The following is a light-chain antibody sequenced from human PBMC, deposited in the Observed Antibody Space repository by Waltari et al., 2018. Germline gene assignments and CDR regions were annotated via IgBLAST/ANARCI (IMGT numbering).Light chain of an antibody. J-gene: IGLJ2*01. CDR1: SSDVGGYNY. V-gene: IGLV2-11*01. CDR2: DVS. Sequence: QSALTQPRSVSGSPGQSVTISCTGTSSDVGGYNYVSWYQQHPGKAPKLMIYDVSKRPSGVPDRVSGSKSGNTASLTISGLQAEDEAGYYCCSYAGSYVVFGGGTKLTVL. CDR3: CSYAGSYVV.